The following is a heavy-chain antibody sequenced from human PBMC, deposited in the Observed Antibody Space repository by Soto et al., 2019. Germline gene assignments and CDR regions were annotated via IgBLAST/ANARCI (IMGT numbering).Heavy chain of an antibody. CDR1: GFSFSNYA. J-gene: IGHJ4*02. CDR2: ISDVEGAT. D-gene: IGHD6-19*01. V-gene: IGHV3-23*01. CDR3: VKGTRPLPNISGLIYGRY. Sequence: GGSLRLSCAASGFSFSNYAMTWVRQAPGKWLEWVSTISDVEGATYSADSVKGRFTTSRDNSKNTVFLQMDNLRAEDTAVYFCVKGTRPLPNISGLIYGRYWGQGXPVTVSS.